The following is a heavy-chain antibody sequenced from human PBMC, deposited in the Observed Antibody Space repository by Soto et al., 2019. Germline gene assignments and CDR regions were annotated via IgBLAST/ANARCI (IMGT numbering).Heavy chain of an antibody. D-gene: IGHD1-26*01. CDR1: GFTFSHYG. CDR2: IAYDGSKK. V-gene: IGHV3-30*03. Sequence: GGSLRLSCAASGFTFSHYGIHWVRQAPGKGLEWLAVIAYDGSKKHYADSVKGRFTVYRDNSKNTLYLQMNSRRAEDTAVYFCARYSGKYQGPIDYWGQGTLVTVSS. J-gene: IGHJ4*02. CDR3: ARYSGKYQGPIDY.